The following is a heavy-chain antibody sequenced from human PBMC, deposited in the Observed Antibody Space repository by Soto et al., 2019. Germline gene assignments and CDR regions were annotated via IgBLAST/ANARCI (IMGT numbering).Heavy chain of an antibody. CDR1: GFTFNSYS. J-gene: IGHJ4*02. Sequence: PGGSLRLSCAASGFTFNSYSMNWVRQAPGKGLEWVSYISSSSSTIYYADSVKGRFTISRDNAKNSLYLQMNSLRAEDTAVYYCARGAYYYDSSGLSYWGQGT. CDR2: ISSSSSTI. V-gene: IGHV3-48*01. CDR3: ARGAYYYDSSGLSY. D-gene: IGHD3-22*01.